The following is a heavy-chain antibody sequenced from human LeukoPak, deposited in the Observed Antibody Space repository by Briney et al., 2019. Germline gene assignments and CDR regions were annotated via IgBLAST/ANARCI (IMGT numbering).Heavy chain of an antibody. Sequence: GGSLRLSCAASGLTFSNYAMTWVRQAPGKGLEWVSAISGSGESTYHADSVKGRFTISRDNSKNTLYLQMNSQRAEDTAVYYCARVNVAITIFEDAFDIWGQGTMVTVSS. V-gene: IGHV3-23*01. CDR3: ARVNVAITIFEDAFDI. CDR1: GLTFSNYA. D-gene: IGHD3-3*01. CDR2: ISGSGEST. J-gene: IGHJ3*02.